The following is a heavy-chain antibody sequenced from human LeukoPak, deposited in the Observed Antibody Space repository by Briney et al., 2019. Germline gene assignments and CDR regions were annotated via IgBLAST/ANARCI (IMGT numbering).Heavy chain of an antibody. D-gene: IGHD6-19*01. Sequence: GASVKVSCKASGYTFTSYAMHWVRQAPGQRLEWMGWINAGNGNTKYSQEFQGRVTITRDTSASTAYMELSSLRSEDTAVYYCARAFGYSSGWSRTDMDVWGKGTTVTVSS. CDR1: GYTFTSYA. CDR2: INAGNGNT. CDR3: ARAFGYSSGWSRTDMDV. V-gene: IGHV1-3*03. J-gene: IGHJ6*03.